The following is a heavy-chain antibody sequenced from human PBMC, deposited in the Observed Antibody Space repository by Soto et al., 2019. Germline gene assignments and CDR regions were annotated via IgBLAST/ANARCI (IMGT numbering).Heavy chain of an antibody. CDR3: ARSGAAAGGYYYYYMDV. D-gene: IGHD6-13*01. CDR2: INHSGST. Sequence: SGTLALTCAVYGGSFGGYYWSWIRQPPGKGLEWIGEINHSGSTNYNPSLKSRVTISVDTSKNQFSLKLSSVTAADTAVYYCARSGAAAGGYYYYYMDVWGKGTTVTVSS. V-gene: IGHV4-34*01. CDR1: GGSFGGYY. J-gene: IGHJ6*03.